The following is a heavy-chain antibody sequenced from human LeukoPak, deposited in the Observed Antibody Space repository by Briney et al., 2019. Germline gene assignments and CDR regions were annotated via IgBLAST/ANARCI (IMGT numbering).Heavy chain of an antibody. D-gene: IGHD2-2*01. CDR3: AKIPKGGYFDS. V-gene: IGHV3-23*01. CDR2: ISPSGDST. Sequence: GGSLRLSCAASGFTFSSYAMSWVRQAPGKGLEWVSHISPSGDSTYYADSVKGRFTISRDSSKNTLSLQMNSLRAEDTAVYYCAKIPKGGYFDSWGQGTLVTVSS. J-gene: IGHJ4*02. CDR1: GFTFSSYA.